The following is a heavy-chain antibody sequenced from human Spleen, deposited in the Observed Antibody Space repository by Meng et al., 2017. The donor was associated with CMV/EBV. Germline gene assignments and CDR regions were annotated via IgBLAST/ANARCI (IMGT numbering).Heavy chain of an antibody. D-gene: IGHD3-16*02. CDR1: VGSLSDYY. V-gene: IGHV4-34*01. CDR2: INHFGGT. Sequence: SETLSLTCALYVGSLSDYYWSWIRQPPGKGLEWIGEINHFGGTNYNPSLKSRVTLSIDMSKSQFSLKLISVTAADTAVYYCARGRGSYDYVWGSYRPKGYWFDPWGQGTLVTVSS. CDR3: ARGRGSYDYVWGSYRPKGYWFDP. J-gene: IGHJ5*02.